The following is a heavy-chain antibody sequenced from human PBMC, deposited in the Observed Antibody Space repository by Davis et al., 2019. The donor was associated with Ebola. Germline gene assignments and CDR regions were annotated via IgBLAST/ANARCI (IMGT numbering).Heavy chain of an antibody. CDR2: IYYSGST. Sequence: PLETLSLTCTVSGGSISSYYWSWIRQPPGKGLEWIGYIYYSGSTNYNPSLKSRVTISVDTSKNQFSLKLSSVTAADTAVYYCARDNIKTFDYWGQGTLVTVSS. V-gene: IGHV4-59*01. CDR3: ARDNIKTFDY. CDR1: GGSISSYY. D-gene: IGHD1-14*01. J-gene: IGHJ4*02.